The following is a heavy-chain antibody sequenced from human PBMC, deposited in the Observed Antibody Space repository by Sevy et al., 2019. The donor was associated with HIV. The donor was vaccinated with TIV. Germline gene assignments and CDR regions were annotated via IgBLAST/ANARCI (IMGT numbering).Heavy chain of an antibody. J-gene: IGHJ4*02. V-gene: IGHV1-24*01. Sequence: ASVKVSCKVFVYTLSELSMHWVRQTPGKGLEWMGSFDPEDGETNYAQKFQGRVPMTKDKSTDTAYMELRSLRSEDTAVFYCAITNDYYDNSGYLFDYWGQGTLVTVSS. CDR3: AITNDYYDNSGYLFDY. CDR2: FDPEDGET. D-gene: IGHD3-22*01. CDR1: VYTLSELS.